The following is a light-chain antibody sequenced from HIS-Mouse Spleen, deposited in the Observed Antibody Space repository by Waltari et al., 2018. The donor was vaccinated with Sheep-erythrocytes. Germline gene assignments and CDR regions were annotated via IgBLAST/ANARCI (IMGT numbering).Light chain of an antibody. V-gene: IGLV3-1*01. CDR2: QDS. Sequence: SYELTQPPSVSVSPGQPASITCSGEKLGDKYACWYQQKPGQSPVLVIYQDSKRPSGIPERFSGSNSGNTATLTISGTQAMDEADYYCQAWDSSTAWVFGGGTKLTVL. CDR1: KLGDKY. CDR3: QAWDSSTAWV. J-gene: IGLJ3*02.